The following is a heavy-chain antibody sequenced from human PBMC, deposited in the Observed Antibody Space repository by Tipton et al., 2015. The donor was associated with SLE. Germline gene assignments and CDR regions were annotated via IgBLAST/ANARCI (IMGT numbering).Heavy chain of an antibody. CDR2: INHSGST. Sequence: TLSLTCAVYGGSFSGYYWSWIRQPPGKGLEWIGEINHSGSTNYNPSLKSRVTISVDTSKNQFSLKLSSVTAADTAVYYCASYSSSWFEYFQHWGQGTLVTVSS. J-gene: IGHJ1*01. D-gene: IGHD6-13*01. CDR3: ASYSSSWFEYFQH. V-gene: IGHV4-34*01. CDR1: GGSFSGYY.